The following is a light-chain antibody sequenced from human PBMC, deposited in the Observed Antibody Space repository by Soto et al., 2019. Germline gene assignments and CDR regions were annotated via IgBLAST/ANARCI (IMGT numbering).Light chain of an antibody. CDR1: SSDVGGYNY. Sequence: QSVLTQPASVSGSPGQSITISCTGTSSDVGGYNYVSWYLQHPGKAPKLMIYEVSSRPSGVSNRFSASKSGNTASLTISGLQAEDEADYYCSSYTTSSTLVFGTGTKVTVL. V-gene: IGLV2-14*01. CDR3: SSYTTSSTLV. CDR2: EVS. J-gene: IGLJ1*01.